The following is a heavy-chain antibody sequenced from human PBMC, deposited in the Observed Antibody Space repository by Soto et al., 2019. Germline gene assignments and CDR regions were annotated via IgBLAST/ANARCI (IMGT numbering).Heavy chain of an antibody. CDR2: ISWNSGSI. D-gene: IGHD6-6*01. Sequence: EVQLVESGGGLVQPGRSLRLSCAASGFTFDDYAMHWVRQAPGKGLEWVSGISWNSGSIGYADSVKGRFTISRDNAKNSLYLQMNSLRAEDTALYYCAKGSSSSPYYYYYMDVWGKGTTVTVSS. V-gene: IGHV3-9*01. J-gene: IGHJ6*03. CDR1: GFTFDDYA. CDR3: AKGSSSSPYYYYYMDV.